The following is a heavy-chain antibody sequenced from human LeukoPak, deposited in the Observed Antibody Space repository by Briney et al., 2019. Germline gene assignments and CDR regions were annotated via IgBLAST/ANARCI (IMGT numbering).Heavy chain of an antibody. CDR2: ISGSGDST. Sequence: GGSLRLSCAASGFTFSIYAMSWVRQAPGKGLEWVSVISGSGDSTYYADSVRGRFTISRDNSRNTLYLQMNSLRAEDTAVYYCAKAASSGGGCHSAVDYWGQGTLVTVSS. CDR1: GFTFSIYA. J-gene: IGHJ4*02. V-gene: IGHV3-23*01. D-gene: IGHD2-15*01. CDR3: AKAASSGGGCHSAVDY.